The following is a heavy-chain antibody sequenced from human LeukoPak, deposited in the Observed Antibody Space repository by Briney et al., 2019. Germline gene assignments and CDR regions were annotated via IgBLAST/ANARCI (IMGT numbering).Heavy chain of an antibody. J-gene: IGHJ4*02. CDR2: IYHSGST. CDR1: GYSISSGYY. V-gene: IGHV4-38-2*01. D-gene: IGHD6-19*01. CDR3: ARVRGYTTVAGSGHFDY. Sequence: SETLSLTCAVSGYSISSGYYWGWIRQPPGKGLEWIGSIYHSGSTYYNPSLKSRVTISVDTTNNQFSLKLSSVTAADTAVYYCARVRGYTTVAGSGHFDYWGQGTLVTVSS.